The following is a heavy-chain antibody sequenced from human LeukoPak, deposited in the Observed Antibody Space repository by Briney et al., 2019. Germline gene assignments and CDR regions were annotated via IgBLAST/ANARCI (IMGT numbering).Heavy chain of an antibody. Sequence: SEGSLRLSCAASGFSISTYNINWVRQAPGKGLEWVSYISSSSSTIYYADSVKGRFTISRDNAKKSLYLQMNSLRAEDTAVYYCAVMTTVSSRYYYYMDVWGKGTAVTVSS. J-gene: IGHJ6*03. D-gene: IGHD4-17*01. CDR2: ISSSSSTI. CDR3: AVMTTVSSRYYYYMDV. CDR1: GFSISTYN. V-gene: IGHV3-48*01.